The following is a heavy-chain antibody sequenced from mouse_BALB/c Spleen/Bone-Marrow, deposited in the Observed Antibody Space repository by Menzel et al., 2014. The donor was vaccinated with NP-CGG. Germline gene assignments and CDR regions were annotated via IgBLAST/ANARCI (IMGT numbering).Heavy chain of an antibody. V-gene: IGHV5-6-4*01. CDR3: TRDLYDGYSYYAMDY. Sequence: EVQRVESGGGLVKPGGSLKLSCAASGFTFSSYTMSWVRQTPEKRLEGVATISSGGSYTYYPDSVKGRFTISRDNAKNTLYLQMSSLKSEDTAMYYCTRDLYDGYSYYAMDYWGQGTSVTVSS. J-gene: IGHJ4*01. CDR1: GFTFSSYT. D-gene: IGHD2-3*01. CDR2: ISSGGSYT.